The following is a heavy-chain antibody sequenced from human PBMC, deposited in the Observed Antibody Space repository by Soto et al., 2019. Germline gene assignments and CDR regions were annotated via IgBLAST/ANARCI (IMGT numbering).Heavy chain of an antibody. D-gene: IGHD7-27*01. CDR3: AKSSLGILGIFDH. Sequence: EVQLLESGGGLVQPGGSLRLSCAASGFTFSSYAMSWVRQAPGKGLEWVSAISGSGGSTYYADSVKGRFTISRDNSKNTLYLPMNRLRAEDTAVYYCAKSSLGILGIFDHWGQGTLVTVSS. CDR2: ISGSGGST. CDR1: GFTFSSYA. V-gene: IGHV3-23*01. J-gene: IGHJ4*02.